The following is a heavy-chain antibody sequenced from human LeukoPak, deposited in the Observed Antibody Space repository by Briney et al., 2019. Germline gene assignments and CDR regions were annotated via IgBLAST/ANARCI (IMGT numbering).Heavy chain of an antibody. D-gene: IGHD6-6*01. CDR3: ARDGVSSSPDLDY. CDR2: IKHDGSEK. Sequence: PGGSLRLSCAASGFTFSTYWMYWVRQAPGKGLEWVANIKHDGSEKYYVDSVKGRFTISRDNAKNSLYLQMNSLRVEDTAVYYCARDGVSSSPDLDYWGQGTLVTVSS. J-gene: IGHJ4*02. V-gene: IGHV3-7*01. CDR1: GFTFSTYW.